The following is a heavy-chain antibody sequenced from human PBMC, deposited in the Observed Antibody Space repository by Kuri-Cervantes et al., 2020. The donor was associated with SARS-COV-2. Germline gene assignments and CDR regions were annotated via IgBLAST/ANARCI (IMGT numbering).Heavy chain of an antibody. Sequence: GGSLRLSCAASGFTFINAWMNWVRQAPGKGLEWVGRIKSKSDGGTTDYAAPVKGRFTISRDNAKNSLYLQMNSLRAEDTAVYYCARDQGRITIYYYYGMDVWGQGTTVTVSS. CDR2: IKSKSDGGTT. D-gene: IGHD3-3*01. CDR3: ARDQGRITIYYYYGMDV. J-gene: IGHJ6*02. CDR1: GFTFINAW. V-gene: IGHV3-15*07.